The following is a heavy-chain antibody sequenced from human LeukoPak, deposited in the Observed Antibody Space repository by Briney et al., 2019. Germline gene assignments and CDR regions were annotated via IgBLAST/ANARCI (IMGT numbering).Heavy chain of an antibody. CDR1: GFTFSSYA. CDR2: ISYDGSNK. Sequence: TGGSLRLSCAASGFTFSSYAMHWVRQAPGKGLEWVAVISYDGSNKYYADSVKGRFTISRDNSKNTLYLQMNSLRAEDTAVYYCARDHYYDSSKTFDHWGQGTLVTVSS. CDR3: ARDHYYDSSKTFDH. V-gene: IGHV3-30-3*01. J-gene: IGHJ4*02. D-gene: IGHD3-22*01.